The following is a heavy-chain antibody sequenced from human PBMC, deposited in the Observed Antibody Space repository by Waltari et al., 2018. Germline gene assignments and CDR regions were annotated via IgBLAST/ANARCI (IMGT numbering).Heavy chain of an antibody. D-gene: IGHD2-2*01. CDR2: IIPIFGTA. Sequence: QVQLVQSGAEVKKPGSSVKVSCKASGGTFSSYAISWVPHAPGQGLEWMGGIIPIFGTANYAQKFQGRVTITADESTSTAYMELSSLRSEDTAVYYCARGSNVVVPAASYNWFDPWGQGTLVTVSS. V-gene: IGHV1-69*01. CDR3: ARGSNVVVPAASYNWFDP. CDR1: GGTFSSYA. J-gene: IGHJ5*02.